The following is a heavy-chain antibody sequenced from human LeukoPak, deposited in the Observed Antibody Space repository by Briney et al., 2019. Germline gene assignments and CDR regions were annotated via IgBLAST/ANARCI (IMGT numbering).Heavy chain of an antibody. Sequence: SGTLSLTCAVYGGSFSGYYWSWIRQPPGKGLEWIGEINHSGSTNYNPSLKSRVTISVDTSKNQFSLKLSSVTAADTAVYYCARGGDYDFWSGYEDLYYFDYWGQGTLVTVSS. CDR3: ARGGDYDFWSGYEDLYYFDY. CDR2: INHSGST. D-gene: IGHD3-3*01. V-gene: IGHV4-34*01. CDR1: GGSFSGYY. J-gene: IGHJ4*02.